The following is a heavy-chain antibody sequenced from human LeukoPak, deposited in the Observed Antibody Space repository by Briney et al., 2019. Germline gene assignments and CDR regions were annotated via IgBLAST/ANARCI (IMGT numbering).Heavy chain of an antibody. J-gene: IGHJ4*02. Sequence: SQTLSLTCAVSGGSISSGGYSWSWIRQPPGKGLEWIGYIYHSGSTYYNPSLKSRVTISVDRSKNQFSLKLSSVTAADTAVYYCARSRAGYYVDFDYWGQGTLVTVSS. CDR2: IYHSGST. V-gene: IGHV4-30-2*01. CDR1: GGSISSGGYS. CDR3: ARSRAGYYVDFDY. D-gene: IGHD3-9*01.